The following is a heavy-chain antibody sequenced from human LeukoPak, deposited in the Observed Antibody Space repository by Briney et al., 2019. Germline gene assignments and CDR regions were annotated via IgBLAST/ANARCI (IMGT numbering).Heavy chain of an antibody. CDR2: ILDDGSST. CDR3: AKPHHSGWWMFDY. D-gene: IGHD6-13*01. J-gene: IGHJ4*02. CDR1: GFTFSSYV. V-gene: IGHV3-23*01. Sequence: PGGSLRLSCAASGFTFSSYVMSWVRQAPGKGLEWVSAILDDGSSTWYAGSAEGRFSISRDNSKNTLYLHMNSLRAEDTAIYYCAKPHHSGWWMFDYWGQGTLVTVSS.